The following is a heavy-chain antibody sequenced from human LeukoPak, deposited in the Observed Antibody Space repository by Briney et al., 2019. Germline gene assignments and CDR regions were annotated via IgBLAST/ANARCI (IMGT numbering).Heavy chain of an antibody. J-gene: IGHJ6*02. Sequence: ASVKVSCKPSGYTFTSYYMHWVRQAPGQGLEWMGIINPSGGSTSYAQKFQGRVTMTRDTSTSTVYMELSSLRSEDTAVYYCARELRQWLVPTYYYYGMDVWGQGTTVTVSS. V-gene: IGHV1-46*01. CDR1: GYTFTSYY. CDR3: ARELRQWLVPTYYYYGMDV. CDR2: INPSGGST. D-gene: IGHD6-19*01.